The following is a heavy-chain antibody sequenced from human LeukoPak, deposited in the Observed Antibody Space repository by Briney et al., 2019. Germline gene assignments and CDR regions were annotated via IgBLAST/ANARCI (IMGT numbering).Heavy chain of an antibody. CDR2: MFESGST. Sequence: SETLTLTCTVSGDSIRSSGYYWSWIRQPPGKGLEWIGYMFESGSTYYNPSLKSRVTISGDRSKNQFSLKLNSVTAADTAVYYCGRHPRSDYGDYVPHYNFDYWGQGTLVTVSS. CDR3: GRHPRSDYGDYVPHYNFDY. V-gene: IGHV4-30-2*01. CDR1: GDSIRSSGYY. J-gene: IGHJ4*02. D-gene: IGHD4-17*01.